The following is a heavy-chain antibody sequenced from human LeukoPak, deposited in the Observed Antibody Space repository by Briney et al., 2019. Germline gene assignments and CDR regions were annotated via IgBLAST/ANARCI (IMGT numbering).Heavy chain of an antibody. Sequence: AGSLTLSCAVSGFTFSSNTMSWVRQPQGQGMEWVSAISSSGGSTYYDDSVKGRFTISGENSKNTLYLQPNSLRAEDTAVYYCAKALGPNTGNWNDRRGTNYYFDYWGQGTLVTVSS. J-gene: IGHJ4*02. V-gene: IGHV3-23*01. CDR2: ISSSGGST. D-gene: IGHD1-20*01. CDR1: GFTFSSNT. CDR3: AKALGPNTGNWNDRRGTNYYFDY.